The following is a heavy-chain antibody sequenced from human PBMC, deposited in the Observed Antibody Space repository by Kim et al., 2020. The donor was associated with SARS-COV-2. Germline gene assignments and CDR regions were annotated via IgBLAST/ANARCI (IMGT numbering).Heavy chain of an antibody. Sequence: GGSLRLSCAASGFTFSSYGMHWVRQAPGKGLEWVAVIWYDGSNKYYADSVKGRFTISRDNSKNTLYLQMNSLRAEDTAVYYCARATAVAPHPFGYFDPWGRGTLVTVSP. D-gene: IGHD2-21*02. CDR1: GFTFSSYG. CDR3: ARATAVAPHPFGYFDP. V-gene: IGHV3-33*01. CDR2: IWYDGSNK. J-gene: IGHJ2*01.